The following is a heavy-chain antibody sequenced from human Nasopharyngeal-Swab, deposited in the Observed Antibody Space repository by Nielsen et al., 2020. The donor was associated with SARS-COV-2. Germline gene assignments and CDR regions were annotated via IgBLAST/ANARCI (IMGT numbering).Heavy chain of an antibody. CDR2: IYSGGST. J-gene: IGHJ6*02. V-gene: IGHV3-53*01. CDR3: ARDQGYYDFWSGYPGGMDV. Sequence: WIRQPPGKGLEWVPVIYSGGSTYYADSVKGRFTISRDNSKNTLYLQMNSLRAEDTAVYYCARDQGYYDFWSGYPGGMDVWGQGTTVTVSS. D-gene: IGHD3-3*01.